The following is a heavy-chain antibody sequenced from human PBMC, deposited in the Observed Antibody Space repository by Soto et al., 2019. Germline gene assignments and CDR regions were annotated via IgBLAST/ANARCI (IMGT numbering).Heavy chain of an antibody. D-gene: IGHD3-3*01. J-gene: IGHJ6*02. CDR2: ISGSGGST. CDR3: AKDAHYDFWSGPKNYYYYYGMDV. V-gene: IGHV3-23*01. CDR1: GFKCSDHG. Sequence: GGSLRLSCAASGFKCSDHGMSWVRQAPGKGLEWVSAISGSGGSTYYADSVKGRFTISRDNSKNTLYLQMNSLRAEDTAVYYCAKDAHYDFWSGPKNYYYYYGMDVWGQGTTVTVSS.